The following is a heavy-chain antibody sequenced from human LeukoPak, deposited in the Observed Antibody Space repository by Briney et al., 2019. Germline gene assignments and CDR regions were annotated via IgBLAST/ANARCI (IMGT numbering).Heavy chain of an antibody. D-gene: IGHD2-21*01. J-gene: IGHJ6*02. Sequence: SETLSLTCTVSGGSISSYYWSWIRQPPGKGLEWIGYIYYSGSTNYNPSLKSRVTISVDTSKNQFSLKLSSVTAADTAVYYCARGDVIAKYYYNGMDVWGQGTTVTVS. CDR1: GGSISSYY. V-gene: IGHV4-59*01. CDR3: ARGDVIAKYYYNGMDV. CDR2: IYYSGST.